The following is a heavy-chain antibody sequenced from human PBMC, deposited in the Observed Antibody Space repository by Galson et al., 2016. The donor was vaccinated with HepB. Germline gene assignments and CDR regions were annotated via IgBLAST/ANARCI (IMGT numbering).Heavy chain of an antibody. D-gene: IGHD4-17*01. CDR1: GGSISSYY. CDR2: IYYSGST. CDR3: ARGRKGSDYFPLDY. J-gene: IGHJ4*02. V-gene: IGHV4-59*01. Sequence: ETLSLTCTVSGGSISSYYWNWIRQPPGKGLERIGYIYYSGSTSYNPSLKSRVTIPVDTSKNQFFMELRSVTAADTAVYYCARGRKGSDYFPLDYWGQGTLAAVSS.